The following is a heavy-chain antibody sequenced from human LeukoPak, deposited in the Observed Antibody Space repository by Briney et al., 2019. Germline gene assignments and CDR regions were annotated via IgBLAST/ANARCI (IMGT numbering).Heavy chain of an antibody. CDR3: ARAITNYGYIFDY. D-gene: IGHD5-18*01. CDR2: INHSGST. Sequence: KPSETLSLTCAVYGGSFSGYYWSWIRQPPGKGLEWIGEINHSGSTNYNPSLKSRVTISVDTSKNQFSLKLSSVTAADTAVYYCARAITNYGYIFDYWGQGTLVTVSS. J-gene: IGHJ4*02. V-gene: IGHV4-34*01. CDR1: GGSFSGYY.